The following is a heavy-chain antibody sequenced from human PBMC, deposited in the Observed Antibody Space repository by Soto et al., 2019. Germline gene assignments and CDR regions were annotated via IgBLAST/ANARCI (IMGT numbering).Heavy chain of an antibody. J-gene: IGHJ4*02. CDR1: GGSFSGYY. V-gene: IGHV4-34*01. Sequence: PSETLSLTCAVYGGSFSGYYWSWIRQPPGKGLEWIGEINHSGSTNYNPSLKSRVTISVDTSKNQFSLKLSSVTAADTAVYYCARGFGDGSGSYQDYYFDYWGQGTLVTVSS. CDR2: INHSGST. D-gene: IGHD3-10*01. CDR3: ARGFGDGSGSYQDYYFDY.